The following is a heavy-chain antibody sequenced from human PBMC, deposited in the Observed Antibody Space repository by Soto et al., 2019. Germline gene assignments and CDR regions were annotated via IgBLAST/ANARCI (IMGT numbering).Heavy chain of an antibody. CDR2: ISNSGDST. V-gene: IGHV3-23*01. CDR1: GFIFSTYA. Sequence: PVGSLRLSCTASGFIFSTYAMNWVRQAPGKGLEWVSAISNSGDSTYYAESVRGRFTISRDNSIDTLYLHLRSLRPEDTAVYYCAHPRGYGVFDAVEIWGQGTMVTVSS. CDR3: AHPRGYGVFDAVEI. D-gene: IGHD4-17*01. J-gene: IGHJ3*02.